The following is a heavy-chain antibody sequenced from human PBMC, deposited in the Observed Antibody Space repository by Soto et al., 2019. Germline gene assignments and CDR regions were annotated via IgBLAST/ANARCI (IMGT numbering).Heavy chain of an antibody. D-gene: IGHD2-2*01. CDR3: ARGRLVVPAAMSPDAFDI. J-gene: IGHJ3*02. Sequence: GGSLRLSCAASGFTFSSYSMNWVRQAPGKGLEWVSSISSSSSYIYYADSVKGRFTISRDNAKNSLYLKMNSLRAEDTAVYYCARGRLVVPAAMSPDAFDIWGQGTMVTVSS. CDR2: ISSSSSYI. CDR1: GFTFSSYS. V-gene: IGHV3-21*01.